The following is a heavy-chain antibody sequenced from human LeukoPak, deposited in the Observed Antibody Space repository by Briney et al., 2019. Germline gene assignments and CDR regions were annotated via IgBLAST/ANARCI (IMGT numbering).Heavy chain of an antibody. CDR2: IYHSGST. J-gene: IGHJ4*02. CDR3: ARHPPYDYVWGSYRSSFDY. Sequence: SETLSLTCAVSGYSISSGYYWGWIRPPPGKGLEWIGSIYHSGSTYYNPSLKGRVTISVDTSKNQFSLKLSSVTAADTAVYYCARHPPYDYVWGSYRSSFDYWGQGTLVTVSS. D-gene: IGHD3-16*02. V-gene: IGHV4-38-2*01. CDR1: GYSISSGYY.